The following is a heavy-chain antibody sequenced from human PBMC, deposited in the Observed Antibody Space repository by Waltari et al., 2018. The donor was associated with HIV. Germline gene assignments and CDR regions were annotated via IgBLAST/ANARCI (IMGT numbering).Heavy chain of an antibody. CDR2: MWNDGSKM. CDR3: ARDRIVGTTAKEACHYGMDV. Sequence: QVRLEESGGAVVRPGMSHWLSCSASNFNFASYGMHWVRQIPGKGLEWVALMWNDGSKMFYGKSVKGRFTISRDNSKGALYLQMTGLRGGDTGVYYCARDRIVGTTAKEACHYGMDVWGPGTTVTV. D-gene: IGHD3-16*01. CDR1: NFNFASYG. V-gene: IGHV3-33*01. J-gene: IGHJ6*02.